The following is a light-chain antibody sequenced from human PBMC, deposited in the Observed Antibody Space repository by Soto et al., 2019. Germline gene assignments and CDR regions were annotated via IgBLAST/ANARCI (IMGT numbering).Light chain of an antibody. CDR1: QSISSE. CDR2: GAS. CDR3: QQGHNWPLT. J-gene: IGKJ2*01. V-gene: IGKV3-15*01. Sequence: EIVMTQSPATLSVSPGESATLSFRASQSISSELAWYQQKPGQPPRLLIYGASTRATGVPAIFTGSGSGSDFTLTISGLQSEDFAVYYCQQGHNWPLTFGQGTRLEI.